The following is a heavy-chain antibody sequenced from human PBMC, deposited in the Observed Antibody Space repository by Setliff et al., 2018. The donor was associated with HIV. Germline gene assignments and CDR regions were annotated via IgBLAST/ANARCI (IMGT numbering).Heavy chain of an antibody. D-gene: IGHD3-10*01. J-gene: IGHJ4*02. Sequence: SETLSLTCTVSGYSISSGYYWGWIRQPPGKGLEWIGSIYHSGSTYYNPSLKSRVTISVDTSKNQFSLKLSSVTAADTAVYYCATSMYYNLDYWGQGTLVTVSS. CDR2: IYHSGST. V-gene: IGHV4-38-2*02. CDR3: ATSMYYNLDY. CDR1: GYSISSGYY.